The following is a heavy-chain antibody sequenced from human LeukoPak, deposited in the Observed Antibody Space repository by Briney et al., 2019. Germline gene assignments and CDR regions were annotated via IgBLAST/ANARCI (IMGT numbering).Heavy chain of an antibody. V-gene: IGHV1-8*01. CDR3: ARVNGLPDY. J-gene: IGHJ4*02. CDR2: MNPKSGYT. CDR1: GYTFTSYD. D-gene: IGHD2-8*01. Sequence: GASVKVSCKASGYTFTSYDINWERQATGQGLEWMGWMNPKSGYTGYAQKFQGKVTITRDTSISTAYMEVSSLTFDDTAIYYCARVNGLPDYWGQGTLVTVSS.